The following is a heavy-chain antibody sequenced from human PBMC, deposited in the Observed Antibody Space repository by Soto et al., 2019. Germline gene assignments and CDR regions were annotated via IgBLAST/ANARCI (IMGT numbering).Heavy chain of an antibody. D-gene: IGHD1-26*01. CDR2: SVSGVST. CDR3: AKEKTLALGAPDD. J-gene: IGHJ4*02. Sequence: GGSLRLSCATSGFTLNSYALTWVRQAPGKGLQWVSSVSGVSTYYAESVRGRFTISRDNSKNTLYLQMNSLRDEDTAVYYCAKEKTLALGAPDDWGQGTLVTVSS. CDR1: GFTLNSYA. V-gene: IGHV3-23*01.